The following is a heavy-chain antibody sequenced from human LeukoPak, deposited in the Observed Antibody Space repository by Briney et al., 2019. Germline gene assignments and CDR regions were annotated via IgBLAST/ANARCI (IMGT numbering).Heavy chain of an antibody. J-gene: IGHJ5*02. CDR2: ISSSSYI. Sequence: GGSLRLSCAASGFTFSSYSMNWVRQAPGKGLEWVSSISSSSYIYYADSVKGRFTISRDNSKNTLYLQMNSLRADDTAVYYCAKNQWLVPPNWFDPWGQGTLVTVSS. CDR3: AKNQWLVPPNWFDP. CDR1: GFTFSSYS. D-gene: IGHD6-19*01. V-gene: IGHV3-21*04.